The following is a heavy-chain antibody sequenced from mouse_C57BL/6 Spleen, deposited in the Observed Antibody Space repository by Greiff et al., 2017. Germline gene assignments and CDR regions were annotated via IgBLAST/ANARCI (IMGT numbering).Heavy chain of an antibody. CDR1: GYTFTSYW. CDR3: ATPLYGSSPYWYFDV. CDR2: IHPSASDT. Sequence: VQLQQPGAELVKPGASVKVSCKASGYTFTSYWMHWVKQSPGQGLEWIGRIHPSASDTNYNQKFKGKATLTVDKSSSTAYMQLSSLTSEDPAVYYCATPLYGSSPYWYFDVWGTGTTVTVSS. D-gene: IGHD1-1*01. J-gene: IGHJ1*03. V-gene: IGHV1-74*01.